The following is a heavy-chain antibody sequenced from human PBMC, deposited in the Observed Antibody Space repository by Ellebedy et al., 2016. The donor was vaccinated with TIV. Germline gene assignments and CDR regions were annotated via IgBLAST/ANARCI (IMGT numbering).Heavy chain of an antibody. Sequence: GESLKISCAASGFTFSSYGMHWVRQAPGKGLEWVAVIWYDGSNKYYADSVTGRFTISRDNSKNTLYLQMNSLRAEDTAMYYCARERLLLWFGEPPDFWGQGTLVTVPS. CDR2: IWYDGSNK. J-gene: IGHJ4*02. CDR1: GFTFSSYG. V-gene: IGHV3-33*01. CDR3: ARERLLLWFGEPPDF. D-gene: IGHD3-10*01.